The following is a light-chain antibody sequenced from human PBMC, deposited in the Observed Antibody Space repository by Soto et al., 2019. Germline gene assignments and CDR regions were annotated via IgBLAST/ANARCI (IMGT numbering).Light chain of an antibody. CDR3: QHYGNSPPLP. Sequence: EIVLTQSPGTLSLSPGERATLSCRASQSVSSCCLAWYQQKPGQAPRLLINGASSRATGIPDRFSASGSGTDFTLTISRLESEDFAVYYCQHYGNSPPLPFGGGTKVEIK. CDR1: QSVSSCC. J-gene: IGKJ4*01. V-gene: IGKV3-20*01. CDR2: GAS.